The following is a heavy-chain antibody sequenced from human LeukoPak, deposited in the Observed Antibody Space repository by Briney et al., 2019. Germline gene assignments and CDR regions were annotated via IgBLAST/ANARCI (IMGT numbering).Heavy chain of an antibody. D-gene: IGHD1-26*01. CDR2: IRVSDGAR. CDR3: AKEPRWELLHSFDI. J-gene: IGHJ3*02. CDR1: GFTFTTYT. Sequence: GRSLRLSCATSGFTFTTYTMHWVRQAPGKGLEWVSSIRVSDGARFYADSVKGRFTMSRDNPKNTLFLQMNSLRPEDTAVYYCAKEPRWELLHSFDIWGQGTTVTVSS. V-gene: IGHV3-23*01.